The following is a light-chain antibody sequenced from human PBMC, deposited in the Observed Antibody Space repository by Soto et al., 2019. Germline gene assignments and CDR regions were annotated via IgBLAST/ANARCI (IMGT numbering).Light chain of an antibody. CDR3: QQRSNWPPVFT. Sequence: EVVLTQSPATLSLSPGERATLSCRASQTVYSYLAWYQQKPGQAPRLLIYDASNRATGIPARFSGSGSGTDFTLTISSLEPEDFAVYYCQQRSNWPPVFTFGQGTRLE. V-gene: IGKV3-11*01. CDR1: QTVYSY. CDR2: DAS. J-gene: IGKJ5*01.